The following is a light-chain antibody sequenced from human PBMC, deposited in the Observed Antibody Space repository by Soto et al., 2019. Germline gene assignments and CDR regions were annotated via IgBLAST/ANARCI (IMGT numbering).Light chain of an antibody. V-gene: IGLV1-51*02. Sequence: QSVLTQPPSVSAAPGQKVTISCSGSSSNIGNNYVSWYQQLPGTAPKLLIYENNKRPSGIPDRFSGPKSGQSDTLGITGHQLGKEAIYYGKTGNSSLGAGVSGGGTK. CDR3: KTGNSSLGAGV. J-gene: IGLJ2*01. CDR2: ENN. CDR1: SSNIGNNY.